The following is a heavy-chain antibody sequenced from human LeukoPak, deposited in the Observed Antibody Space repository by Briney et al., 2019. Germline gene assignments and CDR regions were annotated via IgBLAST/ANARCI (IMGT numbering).Heavy chain of an antibody. CDR3: ARARINMIRGSPHARPFDI. J-gene: IGHJ3*02. V-gene: IGHV3-21*01. CDR2: IISSGSYI. D-gene: IGHD3-10*01. CDR1: GFTFSTYS. Sequence: GGSLRLSCAASGFTFSTYSMNWVRQAPGKGLEWVSSIISSGSYIYYTDSVNGRFTVSRDNANNLLHLQLNSLRAEDTALYYCARARINMIRGSPHARPFDIWGQGTMVTVSS.